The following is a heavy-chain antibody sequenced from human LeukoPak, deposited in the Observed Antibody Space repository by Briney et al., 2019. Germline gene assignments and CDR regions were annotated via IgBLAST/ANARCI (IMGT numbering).Heavy chain of an antibody. CDR1: GYTFTGYY. Sequence: ASVKVSCKASGYTFTGYYMHWVRQAPGQGLEWMGRINPNSGGTNYAQKFQGRVTMTRDTSISTAYMELSRMRSDDTAVYYCARDLKMTTTDYWGQGTLVTVSS. CDR3: ARDLKMTTTDY. V-gene: IGHV1-2*06. J-gene: IGHJ4*02. D-gene: IGHD4-17*01. CDR2: INPNSGGT.